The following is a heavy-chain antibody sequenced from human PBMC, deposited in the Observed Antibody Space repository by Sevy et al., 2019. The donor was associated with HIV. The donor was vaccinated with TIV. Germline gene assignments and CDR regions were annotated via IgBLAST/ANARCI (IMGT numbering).Heavy chain of an antibody. CDR1: GFTFSNAW. Sequence: GGSLRLSCAASGFTFSNAWMSWVRQAPGNGLEWVGRIKSKTDGGTTDYAAPVKGRFTISRDDSKNTLYLQMNSLKTEDTAVYYCTTGDDSSGYYPYYFDYWGQGTLVTVSS. CDR3: TTGDDSSGYYPYYFDY. CDR2: IKSKTDGGTT. J-gene: IGHJ4*02. D-gene: IGHD3-22*01. V-gene: IGHV3-15*01.